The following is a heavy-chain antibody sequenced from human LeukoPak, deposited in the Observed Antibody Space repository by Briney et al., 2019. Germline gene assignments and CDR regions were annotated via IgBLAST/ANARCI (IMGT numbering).Heavy chain of an antibody. V-gene: IGHV4-34*01. CDR2: INHSGST. CDR1: GGSFSGYY. CDR3: ARDLSGRGPAFDI. Sequence: SETLSLTCAVYGGSFSGYYWSWIRQPPGKGLEWIGEINHSGSTNYNPSLKSRVTISVDTSKNQFSLKLSSVTAADTAVYYCARDLSGRGPAFDIWGPGTMVTVSS. J-gene: IGHJ3*02. D-gene: IGHD3-10*01.